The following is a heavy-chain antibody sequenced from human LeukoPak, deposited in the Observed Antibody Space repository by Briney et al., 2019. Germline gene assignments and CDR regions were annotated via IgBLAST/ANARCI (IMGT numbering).Heavy chain of an antibody. CDR1: GFTFDGYA. V-gene: IGHV3-9*03. J-gene: IGHJ6*04. D-gene: IGHD3-9*01. CDR3: AKDTVGLTLGGMDV. Sequence: GRSLRLPCAASGFTFDGYAMHWVRQAPGKGLEWVSGISWNSGSIVYADSVKGRFTISRDNAKNSLYLQMNSLRAEDMALYYCAKDTVGLTLGGMDVWGKGTTVTVSS. CDR2: ISWNSGSI.